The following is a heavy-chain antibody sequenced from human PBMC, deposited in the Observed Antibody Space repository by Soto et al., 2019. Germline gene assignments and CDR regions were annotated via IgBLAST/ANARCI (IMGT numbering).Heavy chain of an antibody. D-gene: IGHD3-10*01. CDR3: ARVVQGIDY. V-gene: IGHV4-4*02. CDR1: GGSISMNW. Sequence: PSETLSLTCAVSGGSISMNWWSWVRQPPWKGLEWIGEIYHSGSTNYNPSLKSRVTISVDKSKNQFSLKLSSVTAADTAVYYCARVVQGIDYWGQGTLVTVSS. CDR2: IYHSGST. J-gene: IGHJ4*02.